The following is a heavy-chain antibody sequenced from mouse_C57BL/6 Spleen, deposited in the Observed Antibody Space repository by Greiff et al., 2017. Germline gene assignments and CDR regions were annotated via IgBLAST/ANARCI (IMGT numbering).Heavy chain of an antibody. CDR1: GYTFTSYW. J-gene: IGHJ4*01. Sequence: VKLQQPGAELVKPGASVKLSCKASGYTFTSYWMPWVKQRPGQGLEWIGEIDPSDSYTNYNQKFKGKATLTVDTSSSTAYMQLSSLTSEDSAVYYCARGNYGTRDYAMGYWGQGTAVTVSS. D-gene: IGHD1-1*01. CDR3: ARGNYGTRDYAMGY. V-gene: IGHV1-50*01. CDR2: IDPSDSYT.